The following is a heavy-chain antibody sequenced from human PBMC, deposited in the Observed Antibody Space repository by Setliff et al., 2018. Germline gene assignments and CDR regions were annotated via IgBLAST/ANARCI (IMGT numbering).Heavy chain of an antibody. Sequence: HGGSLRLSCVVSGFTFSNHWMTWVRQAPGKGLEWVANINKDGSERYYVDSVKGRFTVSRDNAKNSVYLQINSLRVEDTAVYYCARYGNSWGEWDYWGQGTLVTVSS. V-gene: IGHV3-7*01. CDR2: INKDGSER. CDR1: GFTFSNHW. J-gene: IGHJ4*02. D-gene: IGHD3-16*01. CDR3: ARYGNSWGEWDY.